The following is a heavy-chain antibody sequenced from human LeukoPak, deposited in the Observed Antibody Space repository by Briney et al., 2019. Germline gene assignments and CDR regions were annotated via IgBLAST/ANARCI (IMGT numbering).Heavy chain of an antibody. D-gene: IGHD6-13*01. Sequence: GGSLRLSCAASGFTFSSYGMHWVRQAPGKGLEWVAVISYDGSNKYYADSVKGRFTISRDDSKNTLYLQMNSLRAEDTAVYYCAKDLEAAAGAEGYYFDYWGQGTLVTVSS. V-gene: IGHV3-30*18. CDR1: GFTFSSYG. CDR2: ISYDGSNK. J-gene: IGHJ4*02. CDR3: AKDLEAAAGAEGYYFDY.